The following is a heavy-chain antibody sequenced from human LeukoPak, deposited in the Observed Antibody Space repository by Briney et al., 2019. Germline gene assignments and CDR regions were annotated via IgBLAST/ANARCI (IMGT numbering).Heavy chain of an antibody. D-gene: IGHD3-10*01. CDR1: GGSFSGYY. Sequence: PSETPSLTCAVYGGSFSGYYWSWIRQPPGKGLEWIGEINHSGSTNYNPSLKSRVTMSVDTSKNQFSLKLSSVTAADTAVYYCARGWYYYGSGTLFDYWGQGTLVTVSS. J-gene: IGHJ4*02. V-gene: IGHV4-34*01. CDR2: INHSGST. CDR3: ARGWYYYGSGTLFDY.